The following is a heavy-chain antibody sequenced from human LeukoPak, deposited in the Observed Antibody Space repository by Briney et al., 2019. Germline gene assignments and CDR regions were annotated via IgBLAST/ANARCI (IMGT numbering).Heavy chain of an antibody. CDR2: IYISGGT. CDR3: AREVFMDGDAFDI. D-gene: IGHD3/OR15-3a*01. J-gene: IGHJ3*02. V-gene: IGHV4-4*07. Sequence: SETLSLTCTVSSGSISSYYWSWIRQPAGKGLEWIGRIYISGGTNYNPSLKSRASMSVDTSKNQFSLKLSSVTAADTAVYYCAREVFMDGDAFDIWGQGTMVTVSS. CDR1: SGSISSYY.